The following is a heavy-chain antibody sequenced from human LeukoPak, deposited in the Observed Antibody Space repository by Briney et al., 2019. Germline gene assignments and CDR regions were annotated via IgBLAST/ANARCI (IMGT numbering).Heavy chain of an antibody. Sequence: GASVRVSCKASGNTFAGYYMHWVRQAPGQGLEWMGWINPNSGGTNYAQKFQGRVTMTRDTSISTAYMELSRLRSDDTAVYYCARDLVVAATPEDWFDPWGQGTLVTVSS. D-gene: IGHD2-15*01. J-gene: IGHJ5*02. CDR2: INPNSGGT. CDR3: ARDLVVAATPEDWFDP. CDR1: GNTFAGYY. V-gene: IGHV1-2*02.